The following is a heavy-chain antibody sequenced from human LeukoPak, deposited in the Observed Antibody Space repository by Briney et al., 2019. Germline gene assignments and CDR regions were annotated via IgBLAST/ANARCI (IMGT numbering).Heavy chain of an antibody. J-gene: IGHJ4*02. V-gene: IGHV3-30*04. D-gene: IGHD3-10*01. CDR2: ISYDGSNK. CDR3: ARDPSITMVRGVIGRFDY. Sequence: GGSLRLSCAASGFTFSSYAMHWVRQAPGKGLEWVAVISYDGSNKYYADSVKGRFTISRDNSKNTLYLQMNSLRAEDTAVYYCARDPSITMVRGVIGRFDYWGQGTLGTVSS. CDR1: GFTFSSYA.